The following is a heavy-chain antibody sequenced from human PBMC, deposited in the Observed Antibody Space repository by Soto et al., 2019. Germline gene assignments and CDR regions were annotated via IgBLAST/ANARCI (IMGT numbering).Heavy chain of an antibody. V-gene: IGHV3-15*01. CDR2: IKSKTDGGTT. CDR1: GFTFSNAW. J-gene: IGHJ6*03. D-gene: IGHD3-3*01. Sequence: PGGSLRLSCAASGFTFSNAWMSWVRQAPGKGLEWVGRIKSKTDGGTTDYAAPVKGRFTISRDDSKNTLYLQMNSLKTEDTAVYYCTTVRFLEWFPYMDVWGKGTTVTVSS. CDR3: TTVRFLEWFPYMDV.